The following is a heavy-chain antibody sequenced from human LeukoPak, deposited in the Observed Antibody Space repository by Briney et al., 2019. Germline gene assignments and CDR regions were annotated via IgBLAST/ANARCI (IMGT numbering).Heavy chain of an antibody. D-gene: IGHD6-19*01. Sequence: PGESLRLSCAASGFSVSNKYMSGVRQAPGKGLEWVSVIYTGGDTYYVDSVRGRFTISRDNSKNTVNLQMNSLRAEDTALYYCAGGQMFTSGGFDDWGQGTLVTVSS. CDR3: AGGQMFTSGGFDD. V-gene: IGHV3-53*01. CDR1: GFSVSNKY. CDR2: IYTGGDT. J-gene: IGHJ4*02.